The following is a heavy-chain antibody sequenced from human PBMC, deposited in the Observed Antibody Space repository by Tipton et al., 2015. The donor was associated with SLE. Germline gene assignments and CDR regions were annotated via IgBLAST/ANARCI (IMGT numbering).Heavy chain of an antibody. CDR2: IYYSGST. CDR1: GGSISSYY. J-gene: IGHJ4*02. V-gene: IGHV4-59*12. Sequence: TLSLTCTVSGGSISSYYWNWIRQPPGKGLEWIGYIYYSGSTNYNPSLKSRVTISVDTSKNQFSLKLSSVTAADTAVYYCARVTGDPALDYWGQGTLVTVSS. D-gene: IGHD7-27*01. CDR3: ARVTGDPALDY.